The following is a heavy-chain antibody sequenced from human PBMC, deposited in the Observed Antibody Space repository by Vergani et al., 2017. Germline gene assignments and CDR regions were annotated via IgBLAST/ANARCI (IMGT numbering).Heavy chain of an antibody. CDR2: VYRDGSA. Sequence: QVQLQESGPRQVRPSETLSLSCAVSGYSIDIGYYWAWIRQSPEKGLEWIATVYRDGSAYYNPSLQNRVTISVDKAQNHFSLELHSATASDTAVYYCARLSESGFSAGPEYWGPGTLVTVSS. D-gene: IGHD5-12*01. CDR1: GYSIDIGYY. CDR3: ARLSESGFSAGPEY. V-gene: IGHV4-38-2*01. J-gene: IGHJ4*02.